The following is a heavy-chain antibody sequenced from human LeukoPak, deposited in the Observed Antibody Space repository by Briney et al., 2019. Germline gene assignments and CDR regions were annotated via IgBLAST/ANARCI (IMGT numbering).Heavy chain of an antibody. Sequence: GGSLRLSCAASGFTFSSYAMSWVRQAPGKGLGWVSAISGSGGSTYYADSVKGRFTISRDNSKNTLYLQMNSLRAEDTAVHYCAKDQCSGGSCYDYFDYWGQGTLVTVSS. CDR2: ISGSGGST. V-gene: IGHV3-23*01. CDR1: GFTFSSYA. CDR3: AKDQCSGGSCYDYFDY. D-gene: IGHD2-15*01. J-gene: IGHJ4*02.